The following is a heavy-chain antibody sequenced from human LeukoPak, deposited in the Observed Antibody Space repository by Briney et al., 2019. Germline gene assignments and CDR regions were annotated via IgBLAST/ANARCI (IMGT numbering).Heavy chain of an antibody. CDR2: IYYSGST. J-gene: IGHJ4*02. V-gene: IGHV4-31*03. Sequence: SQTLSLTCTVSGGSISSGGYYWSWIRQHPGKGLEWIGYIYYSGSTYYNPSLKSRVTISVDTSKNQFSLKLSSVTAADTAVYYCAGGSEYYGSGSYQGGGYYFDYWGQGTLVTVSS. D-gene: IGHD3-10*01. CDR3: AGGSEYYGSGSYQGGGYYFDY. CDR1: GGSISSGGYY.